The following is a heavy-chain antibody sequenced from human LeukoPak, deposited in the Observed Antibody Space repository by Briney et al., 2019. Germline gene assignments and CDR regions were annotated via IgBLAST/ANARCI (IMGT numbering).Heavy chain of an antibody. CDR2: IKNKANSYGT. CDR3: TRVRLGAATRYFDY. J-gene: IGHJ4*02. V-gene: IGHV3-72*01. CDR1: GFSFSDHY. D-gene: IGHD1-26*01. Sequence: GGSLRLSFAASGFSFSDHYMDWVRLAPGKGLDGVGRIKNKANSYGTDYAASVKGRFTPSRDDSKDSLYLQMNSLRSEETALYYCTRVRLGAATRYFDYWGQGTLVTVSS.